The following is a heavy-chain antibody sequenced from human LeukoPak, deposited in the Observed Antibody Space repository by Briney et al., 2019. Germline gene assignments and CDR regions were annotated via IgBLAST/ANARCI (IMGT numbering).Heavy chain of an antibody. J-gene: IGHJ4*02. CDR3: ARGGYDYDSSGYYYGSLLDY. D-gene: IGHD3-22*01. V-gene: IGHV4-34*01. CDR1: GGSFSGYY. CDR2: INHSGST. Sequence: PSETLSLTCAVYGGSFSGYYWSWIRQPPGKGLEWIGEINHSGSTNYNPSLKSRVTISVDTSKNQFSLKLSSVTAADTAVYYCARGGYDYDSSGYYYGSLLDYWGQGTLVTVSS.